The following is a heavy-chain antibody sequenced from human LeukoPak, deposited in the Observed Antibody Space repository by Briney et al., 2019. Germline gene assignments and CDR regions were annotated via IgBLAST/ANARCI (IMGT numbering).Heavy chain of an antibody. V-gene: IGHV1-46*01. CDR2: INPSGGST. Sequence: GASVKVSCKASGYIFTSYNIYWVRQAPGQGLEWMGIINPSGGSTNYAQKFQGRVTMTRDTSTSTVYMELSSLRSEDTAVYYCARENSSGSYCFDYWGQGTLVTVSS. J-gene: IGHJ4*02. D-gene: IGHD6-19*01. CDR1: GYIFTSYN. CDR3: ARENSSGSYCFDY.